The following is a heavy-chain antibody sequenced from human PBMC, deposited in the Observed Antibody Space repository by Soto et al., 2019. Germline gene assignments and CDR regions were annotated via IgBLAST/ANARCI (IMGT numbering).Heavy chain of an antibody. J-gene: IGHJ4*02. CDR2: IRGSGGGT. V-gene: IGHV3-23*01. Sequence: GGSVRLACAGYVFTFSSYAMSWVRQAPGKGLEWASTIRGSGGGTYYADSMKGRFTISRDNSKNTLYLQMYSLRVEDTAVYYCARESDHWGQGTLVTVSS. CDR1: VFTFSSYA. CDR3: ARESDH.